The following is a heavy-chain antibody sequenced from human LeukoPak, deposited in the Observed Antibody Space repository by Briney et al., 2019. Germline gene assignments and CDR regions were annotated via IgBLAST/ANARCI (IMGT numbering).Heavy chain of an antibody. CDR2: MSYSGTS. V-gene: IGHV4-59*08. Sequence: SETPSLTCTVSGGSIKTYYWSWSRQSPGKGLEWIGSMSYSGTSNYIPSLKSRVSMTIDISKNQFSLKLTSVTAADTALYFCAAGSRPYYFYYMAVWGTGTTVTVSS. CDR3: AAGSRPYYFYYMAV. CDR1: GGSIKTYY. J-gene: IGHJ6*03.